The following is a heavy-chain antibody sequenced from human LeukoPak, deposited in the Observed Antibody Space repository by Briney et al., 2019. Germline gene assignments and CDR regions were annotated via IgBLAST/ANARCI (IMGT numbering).Heavy chain of an antibody. CDR3: ARSVPGRYCSSTSCYASNY. CDR2: ISSSGGST. CDR1: GFTVSSNY. D-gene: IGHD2-2*01. J-gene: IGHJ4*02. Sequence: GGSLRLSCAASGFTVSSNYMSWVRQAPGKGLEWVTAISSSGGSTYYADSVKGRFTISRDSSKNTLYLQMNSLRAEDTAVYYCARSVPGRYCSSTSCYASNYWGQGTLVTVSS. V-gene: IGHV3-23*01.